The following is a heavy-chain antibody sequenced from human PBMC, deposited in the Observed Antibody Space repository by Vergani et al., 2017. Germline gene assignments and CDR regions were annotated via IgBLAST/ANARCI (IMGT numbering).Heavy chain of an antibody. J-gene: IGHJ6*02. CDR2: IYSGGST. CDR3: ARDRVDIVATTTYYYYYYGMDV. Sequence: VQLVESGGGLVQPGGSLRLSCAASGFTVSSNYMSWVRQAPGKGLEWVSVIYSGGSTYYADSVKGRFTNSRHNSKNTLYLQMNSLRAEDTAVYYCARDRVDIVATTTYYYYYYGMDVWGQGTTVTVSS. V-gene: IGHV3-53*04. CDR1: GFTVSSNY. D-gene: IGHD5-12*01.